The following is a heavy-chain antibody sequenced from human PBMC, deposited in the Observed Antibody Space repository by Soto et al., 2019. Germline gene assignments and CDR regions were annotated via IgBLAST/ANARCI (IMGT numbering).Heavy chain of an antibody. Sequence: PGESLKISCKGSGYSFTSYWIGWVRQIPGKGLEWMGIIYPGDSDTRYSPSFQGQVTISADKSISTAYLQWSSLKASDTAMYYCARRIRFGGRERGAYYYYGMDVWGQGTTVTVSS. J-gene: IGHJ6*02. CDR2: IYPGDSDT. V-gene: IGHV5-51*01. CDR3: ARRIRFGGRERGAYYYYGMDV. CDR1: GYSFTSYW. D-gene: IGHD2-15*01.